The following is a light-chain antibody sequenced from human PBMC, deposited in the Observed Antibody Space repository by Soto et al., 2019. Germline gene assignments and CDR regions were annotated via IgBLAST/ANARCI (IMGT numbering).Light chain of an antibody. CDR1: QSVSSN. J-gene: IGKJ2*01. CDR2: GAS. Sequence: EILMTQSPSTLSVSPGERATLSCRASQSVSSNLAWYQQKPGQAPRLLIYGASTRATGIPARFSGSGSGTEFTLTISSLKSEDFAVYYCQQYNNWPPMYTFGQGTKLEIK. CDR3: QQYNNWPPMYT. V-gene: IGKV3-15*01.